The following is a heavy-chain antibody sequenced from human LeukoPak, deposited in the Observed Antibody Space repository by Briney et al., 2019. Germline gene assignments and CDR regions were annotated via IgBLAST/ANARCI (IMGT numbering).Heavy chain of an antibody. CDR2: VNHSGST. Sequence: SETLSLTCAVYGGSFSGYYWSWIRQPPGKGLEWIEEVNHSGSTNYNPSLKSRVTISVDTSKNQFSLKLSSVTAADTAVYYCARGRTYYDFWSGHSPHFDYWGQGTLVTVSS. V-gene: IGHV4-34*01. CDR3: ARGRTYYDFWSGHSPHFDY. CDR1: GGSFSGYY. D-gene: IGHD3-3*01. J-gene: IGHJ4*02.